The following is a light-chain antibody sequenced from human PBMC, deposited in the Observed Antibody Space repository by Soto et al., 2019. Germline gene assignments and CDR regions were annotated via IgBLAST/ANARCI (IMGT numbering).Light chain of an antibody. CDR1: QSLIHSDGSTY. CDR3: MQGTHWPWT. V-gene: IGKV2-30*02. Sequence: DVVLTQSPLSLPVTLGQPASISCRSSQSLIHSDGSTYLSWFQQRPGQSPRRLIYEVSDRASGVPDRLSGSGLGTDFTLKISRVEAEDVGVYDCMQGTHWPWTFGQGTKVEIK. CDR2: EVS. J-gene: IGKJ1*01.